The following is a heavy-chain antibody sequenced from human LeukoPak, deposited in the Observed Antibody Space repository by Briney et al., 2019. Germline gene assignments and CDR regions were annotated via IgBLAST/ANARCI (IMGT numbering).Heavy chain of an antibody. V-gene: IGHV3-23*01. CDR1: GFTFGDYA. J-gene: IGHJ4*02. CDR3: AKGGPTGSNYFDF. Sequence: GGSLRLSCTASGFTFGDYAMSWVRQAPGKGLEWVSAISGSGGSTYYADSVKGRFTVSRDNSKTTLYLQMNSLRADDTAVYYCAKGGPTGSNYFDFWGQGTLVTVSS. D-gene: IGHD1-26*01. CDR2: ISGSGGST.